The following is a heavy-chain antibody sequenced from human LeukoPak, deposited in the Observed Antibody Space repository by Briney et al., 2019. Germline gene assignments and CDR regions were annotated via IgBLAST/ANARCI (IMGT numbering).Heavy chain of an antibody. V-gene: IGHV5-51*01. D-gene: IGHD6-13*01. J-gene: IGHJ4*02. Sequence: GESLKISCNGSGYSFTSYWIGWVRQMPGKGLEWMGIIYPGDSDTRYSPSFQGQVTISADKSISTAYLQWSSLKASDTARYYCARSIAAAGNSHCDYWGQGTLVTVSS. CDR1: GYSFTSYW. CDR3: ARSIAAAGNSHCDY. CDR2: IYPGDSDT.